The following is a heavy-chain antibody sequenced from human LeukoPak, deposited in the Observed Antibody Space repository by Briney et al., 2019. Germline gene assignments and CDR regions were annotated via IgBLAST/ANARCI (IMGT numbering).Heavy chain of an antibody. J-gene: IGHJ4*02. CDR2: ISGSGGST. CDR1: GFTFSSYA. Sequence: GGSLRLSCAASGFTFSSYAMSWVRQAPGKGLEWVSAISGSGGSTYYADSVKGRFTISRDNSKNTLYLQMNNLRAEDTAVYYCAKFWFGELYFYFDYWGQGTLVTVSS. CDR3: AKFWFGELYFYFDY. D-gene: IGHD3-10*01. V-gene: IGHV3-23*01.